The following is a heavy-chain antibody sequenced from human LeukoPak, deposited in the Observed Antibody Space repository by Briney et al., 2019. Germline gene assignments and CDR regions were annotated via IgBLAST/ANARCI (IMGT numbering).Heavy chain of an antibody. CDR2: ISWNSGSI. CDR1: GFTFDDYA. J-gene: IGHJ4*02. V-gene: IGHV3-9*01. Sequence: GGSLRLSCAASGFTFDDYAMHWVRHAPGKGLEWVSGISWNSGSIGYADSVKGRFTISRDDSKNTLYLHMTSLRAEDTAVYYCTNSDDYGDYWGPGTLVTVSS. CDR3: TNSDDYGDY.